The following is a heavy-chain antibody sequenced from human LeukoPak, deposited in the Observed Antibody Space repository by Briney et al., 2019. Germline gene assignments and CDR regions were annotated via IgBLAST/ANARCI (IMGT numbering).Heavy chain of an antibody. CDR2: ISYDGSNK. Sequence: GGSLRLSCAASGFTFSSYGMHWVRQAPGKGLEWVAVISYDGSNKYYADSVKGRFTISRDNSKNTLYLQMNSLRAEDTAVYYCAKTLLWFGESPFDPWGQGTLVTVSP. J-gene: IGHJ5*02. CDR3: AKTLLWFGESPFDP. V-gene: IGHV3-30*18. D-gene: IGHD3-10*01. CDR1: GFTFSSYG.